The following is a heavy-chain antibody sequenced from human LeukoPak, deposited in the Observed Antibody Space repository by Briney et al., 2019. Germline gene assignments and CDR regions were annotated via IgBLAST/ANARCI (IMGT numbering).Heavy chain of an antibody. CDR2: MNPNSGDT. V-gene: IGHV1-8*01. CDR3: ATKTAMDS. J-gene: IGHJ4*02. CDR1: GYTFTSYD. Sequence: ASVKVSCKASGYTFTSYDINWVRQAPGQGLEWMGWMNPNSGDTGYAQKFQGRLTMTRNTSISTAYMELSSLGSEDTALYYCATKTAMDSWGQGTLVTVSS. D-gene: IGHD2-21*02.